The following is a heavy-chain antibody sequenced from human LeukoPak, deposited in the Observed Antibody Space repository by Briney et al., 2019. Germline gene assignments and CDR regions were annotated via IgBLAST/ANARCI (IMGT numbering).Heavy chain of an antibody. CDR2: INAGNGNT. J-gene: IGHJ4*02. D-gene: IGHD6-19*01. CDR3: ARAEGSSGWYLTFDY. CDR1: GYTFTSYA. V-gene: IGHV1-3*01. Sequence: GASVTVSCTASGYTFTSYAMHWVRQAPGQRLEWMGWINAGNGNTKYSQKFQGRVTITRDTSASTAYMELSSLRSEDTAVYYCARAEGSSGWYLTFDYWGQGTLVTVSS.